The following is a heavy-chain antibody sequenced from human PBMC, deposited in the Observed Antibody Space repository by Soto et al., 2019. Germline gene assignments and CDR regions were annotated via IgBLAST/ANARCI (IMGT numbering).Heavy chain of an antibody. J-gene: IGHJ5*02. CDR2: IIPILGIA. CDR1: GGTFSSYA. V-gene: IGHV1-69*04. CDR3: ARDLSIATRPEEDWFDP. Sequence: SVKVSCKASGGTFSSYAISWVRQAPGQGLEWMGRIIPILGIANYAQKFQGRVTITADKSTSTAYMELSSLRSEDTAVYYCARDLSIATRPEEDWFDPSGHGTLLTVSS. D-gene: IGHD6-6*01.